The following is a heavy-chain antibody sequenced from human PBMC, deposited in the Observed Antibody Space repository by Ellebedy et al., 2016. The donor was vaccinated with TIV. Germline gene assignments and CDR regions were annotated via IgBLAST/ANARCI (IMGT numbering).Heavy chain of an antibody. CDR3: MHLVVVAATGY. D-gene: IGHD2-21*02. CDR2: IRSKANNYAT. Sequence: GESLKISCAPPGFTFSGSAMHRVRQASGKGLEWVGRIRSKANNYATAYAASVKGRFTISRDDSKNTAYLQMNSLKTKDTAVYYCMHLVVVAATGYWGQGTLVTVSS. V-gene: IGHV3-73*01. CDR1: GFTFSGSA. J-gene: IGHJ4*02.